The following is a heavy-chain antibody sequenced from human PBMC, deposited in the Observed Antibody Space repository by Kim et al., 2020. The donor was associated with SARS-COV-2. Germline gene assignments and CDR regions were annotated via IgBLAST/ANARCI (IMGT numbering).Heavy chain of an antibody. CDR2: IYPGDSDT. Sequence: GESLKISCKGSGYSFTSYWIGWVRQMPGKGLEWMGIIYPGDSDTRYSPSFQGQVTISADKSISTAYLQWSSLKASDTAMYYCARHRPTYYYDSSGYPDYWGQGTLVTVSS. CDR3: ARHRPTYYYDSSGYPDY. D-gene: IGHD3-22*01. CDR1: GYSFTSYW. V-gene: IGHV5-51*01. J-gene: IGHJ4*02.